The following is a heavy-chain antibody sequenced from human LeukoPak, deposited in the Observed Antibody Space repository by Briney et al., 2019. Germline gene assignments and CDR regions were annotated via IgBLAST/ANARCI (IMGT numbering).Heavy chain of an antibody. D-gene: IGHD4-17*01. J-gene: IGHJ4*02. Sequence: ASVKVSCKASGYTFTGYYMHWVRQAPGQGLEWMGWINPNSGGTNYAQKFQGRVTMTRDTSISTAYMELSRLRSGDTAVYYCARERATVITVGLDYWGQGTLVTVSS. V-gene: IGHV1-2*02. CDR3: ARERATVITVGLDY. CDR1: GYTFTGYY. CDR2: INPNSGGT.